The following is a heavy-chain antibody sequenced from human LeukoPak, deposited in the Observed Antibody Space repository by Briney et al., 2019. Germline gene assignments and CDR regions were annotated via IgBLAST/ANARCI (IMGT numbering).Heavy chain of an antibody. CDR1: GFTVSSNY. Sequence: GGSLRLSCAASGFTVSSNYMSWVRQAPGKGLEWVSVIYSGGSTYYADSVKGRFTISRDNSKNTLYLQMNSLRAEDTAVYYCAKSGSGSYYDFDYWGQGTLVTVSS. CDR3: AKSGSGSYYDFDY. V-gene: IGHV3-66*01. D-gene: IGHD1-26*01. J-gene: IGHJ4*02. CDR2: IYSGGST.